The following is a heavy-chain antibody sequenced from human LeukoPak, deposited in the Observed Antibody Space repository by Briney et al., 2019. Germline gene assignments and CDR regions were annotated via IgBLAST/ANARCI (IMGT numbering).Heavy chain of an antibody. V-gene: IGHV3-23*01. CDR2: ISGSGGST. CDR1: GFTFSSYA. D-gene: IGHD3-22*01. J-gene: IGHJ6*02. Sequence: GGSLRLSCAASGFTFSSYAMSWVRQAPGKGLEWVSAISGSGGSTYYADSVKGRFTISRDNSKNTLYLQMNSLRAEDTAVYYCAKGAYYYDSSGYYYVDYYYGMDVWGQGTTVTVSS. CDR3: AKGAYYYDSSGYYYVDYYYGMDV.